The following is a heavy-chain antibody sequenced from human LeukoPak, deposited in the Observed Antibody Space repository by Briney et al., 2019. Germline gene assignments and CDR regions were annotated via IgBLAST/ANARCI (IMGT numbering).Heavy chain of an antibody. Sequence: VGSLRLSCAASGFTLRSYDMHWVRQVTGKGLEWVSAIGISDDTYYQGSVKGRFTISRENAKNSLYLQMNSLTAGDTAVYYCARGGIQVSGIDEIDYWGQGTLVTVSS. CDR3: ARGGIQVSGIDEIDY. D-gene: IGHD6-19*01. J-gene: IGHJ4*02. V-gene: IGHV3-13*01. CDR1: GFTLRSYD. CDR2: IGISDDT.